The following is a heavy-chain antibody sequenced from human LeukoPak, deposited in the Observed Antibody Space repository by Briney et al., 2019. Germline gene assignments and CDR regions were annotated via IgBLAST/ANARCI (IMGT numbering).Heavy chain of an antibody. CDR3: AKDATPLGSGSYYSY. V-gene: IGHV3-9*01. J-gene: IGHJ4*02. Sequence: PGGSLRLSCAASGFTFDDYAMHWVRQAPGKGLEWVSGISWNSGSIGYADSVKGRFTISRDNAKNSLYLQMNSLRAEDTALYYCAKDATPLGSGSYYSYWGQGTLVTVSS. D-gene: IGHD3-10*01. CDR2: ISWNSGSI. CDR1: GFTFDDYA.